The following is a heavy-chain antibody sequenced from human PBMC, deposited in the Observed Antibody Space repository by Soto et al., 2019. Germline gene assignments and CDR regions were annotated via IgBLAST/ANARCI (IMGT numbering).Heavy chain of an antibody. CDR2: IIPIFGTA. Sequence: SVKVSCKASGGTFSSYAISWVRQAPGQGLEWMGGIIPIFGTANYAQKFQGRVTITADESTSTAYMELSSLRSEDTAVYYCARDPKYYYDSSGYCLGYWGQGTLVTVSS. D-gene: IGHD3-22*01. CDR1: GGTFSSYA. V-gene: IGHV1-69*13. J-gene: IGHJ4*02. CDR3: ARDPKYYYDSSGYCLGY.